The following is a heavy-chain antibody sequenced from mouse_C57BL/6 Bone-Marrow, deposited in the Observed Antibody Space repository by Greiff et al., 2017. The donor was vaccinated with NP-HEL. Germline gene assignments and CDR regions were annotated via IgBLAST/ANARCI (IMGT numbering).Heavy chain of an antibody. CDR1: GFNIKDDY. V-gene: IGHV14-4*01. CDR2: IDPENGDT. D-gene: IGHD1-1*01. CDR3: TTVITTVVAKDY. J-gene: IGHJ2*01. Sequence: EVKLMESGAELVRPGASVKLSCTASGFNIKDDYMHWVKQRPEQGLEWIGWIDPENGDTEYASKFQGKATITADTSSNTAYLQLSSLTSEDTAVYYGTTVITTVVAKDYWGQGTTLTVSS.